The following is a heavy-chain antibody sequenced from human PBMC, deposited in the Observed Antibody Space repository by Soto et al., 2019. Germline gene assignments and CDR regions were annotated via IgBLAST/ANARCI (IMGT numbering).Heavy chain of an antibody. CDR1: GGSFSGYY. D-gene: IGHD3-3*01. J-gene: IGHJ3*02. Sequence: PSETLSLTCAVYGGSFSGYYWSWIRQPPGKGLEWIGEINHSGSTNYNPSLKSRVTISVDTSKNQFSLKLSSVTAADTALYYCARSRGSFGSGQGAFYIWGQGTMVPVSS. CDR3: ARSRGSFGSGQGAFYI. V-gene: IGHV4-34*01. CDR2: INHSGST.